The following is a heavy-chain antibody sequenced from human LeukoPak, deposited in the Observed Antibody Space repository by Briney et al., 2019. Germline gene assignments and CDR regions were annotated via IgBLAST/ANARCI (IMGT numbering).Heavy chain of an antibody. J-gene: IGHJ4*02. V-gene: IGHV5-51*01. CDR1: GSRFTSYW. CDR2: IYPGDSDT. CDR3: ARTDDYYDSSGLDY. Sequence: GASLKISCKGSGSRFTSYWIGWVRQMPGKGLEWMGIIYPGDSDTRYSPSFQGQVTISADKSISTAYLQWSSLKASDTAMYYCARTDDYYDSSGLDYWGQGTLVTVSS. D-gene: IGHD3-22*01.